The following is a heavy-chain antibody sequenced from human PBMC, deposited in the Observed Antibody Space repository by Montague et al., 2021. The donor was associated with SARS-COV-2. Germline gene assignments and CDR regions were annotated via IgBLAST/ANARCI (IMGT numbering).Heavy chain of an antibody. CDR2: ICDGVRRI. V-gene: IGHV3-74*01. Sequence: SLRLSCAASGFTFPRYCMHWVRQSPGQGLEWVPRICDGVRRISYADSVRDRFTVSRDNAKNTLSLLMNNLSGEDTAVYYCVRDGGDDKHDWWFDLWGRGTHVSVSS. J-gene: IGHJ2*01. D-gene: IGHD2-21*02. CDR1: GFTFPRYC. CDR3: VRDGGDDKHDWWFDL.